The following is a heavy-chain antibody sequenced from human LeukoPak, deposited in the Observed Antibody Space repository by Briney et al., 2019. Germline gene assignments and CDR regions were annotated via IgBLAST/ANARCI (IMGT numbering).Heavy chain of an antibody. CDR2: INPNSGVT. D-gene: IGHD4-17*01. CDR1: GYTFTGYY. Sequence: GASVTVSCKASGYTFTGYYMHWVRQAPGQGLEWMGWINPNSGVTDYAQKFQGRVTMTRDTSISTAYMEVSSLRSDDTAVYYCARDFGRAYGDKFDYWGQGTLVTVSS. J-gene: IGHJ4*02. CDR3: ARDFGRAYGDKFDY. V-gene: IGHV1-2*02.